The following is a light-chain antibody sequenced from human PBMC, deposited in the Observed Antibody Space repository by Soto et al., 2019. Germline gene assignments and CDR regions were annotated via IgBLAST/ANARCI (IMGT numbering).Light chain of an antibody. CDR1: QSVRDN. CDR2: GAS. V-gene: IGKV3-15*01. CDR3: QQHNDWPPST. J-gene: IGKJ2*01. Sequence: ETLLTQSPATLSVSPGERVTLSCRASQSVRDNLAWYQQKPGQAPRLLIYGASTRAPGIPDRFSGSGFGTELSLTISSLQSEDFAVYYCQQHNDWPPSTFGQGTKLDIK.